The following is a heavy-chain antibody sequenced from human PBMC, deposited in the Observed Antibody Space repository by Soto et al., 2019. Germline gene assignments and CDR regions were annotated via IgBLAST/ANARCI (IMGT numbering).Heavy chain of an antibody. CDR2: ISGSGGST. J-gene: IGHJ4*02. CDR1: GLAFSSYA. V-gene: IGHV3-23*01. Sequence: GGSLRLSCAASGLAFSSYAMSWVRQAPGKGLEWVSAISGSGGSTFYADSVKGRFTISRDNSKNTLFLQMNSLRAEDTAVYYCAGRITVAGTLAYWGQGTLVTVSS. D-gene: IGHD6-19*01. CDR3: AGRITVAGTLAY.